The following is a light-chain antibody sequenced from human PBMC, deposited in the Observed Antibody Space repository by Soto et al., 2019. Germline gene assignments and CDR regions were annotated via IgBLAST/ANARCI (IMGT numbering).Light chain of an antibody. V-gene: IGKV3-15*01. Sequence: EIVLTQSPATLSVSPGERATLSCRASQSVGGNLAWYQQKPGQAPRLLLYDASTRATGVPARFSGSGSGTEFTLTISSLQSEDFAVYYCQSGATFGPGTKVDIK. CDR3: QSGAT. CDR1: QSVGGN. J-gene: IGKJ3*01. CDR2: DAS.